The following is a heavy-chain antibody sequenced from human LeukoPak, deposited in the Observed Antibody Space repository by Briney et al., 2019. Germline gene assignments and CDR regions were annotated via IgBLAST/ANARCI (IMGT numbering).Heavy chain of an antibody. V-gene: IGHV1-69*06. CDR1: GGTFSTYA. CDR3: AREGLDTAMVLDAFDI. J-gene: IGHJ3*02. CDR2: IIPIFGTA. Sequence: ASGKLSCKAAGGTFSTYAISWVRQAPGQGLEWIGWIIPIFGTANYAQKFQGRVTITADKSTSTAYMELSSLRSEDTAVYYCAREGLDTAMVLDAFDIWGQGTMVTVSS. D-gene: IGHD5-18*01.